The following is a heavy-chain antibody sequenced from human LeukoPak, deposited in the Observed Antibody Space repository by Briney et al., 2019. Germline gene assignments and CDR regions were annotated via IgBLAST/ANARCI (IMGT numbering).Heavy chain of an antibody. CDR2: IYFSGST. J-gene: IGHJ3*02. Sequence: SETLSLTCTVSGGSIIRSTYYWRWIRQPPGKGPEWIGSIYFSGSTYYNPSLESRVTISVDTSKNDFSLKLSSVTAADTAVYYCARRQNTDSSDVKGAFDIWGQGTMVTVSS. V-gene: IGHV4-39*02. CDR3: ARRQNTDSSDVKGAFDI. CDR1: GGSIIRSTYY. D-gene: IGHD3-22*01.